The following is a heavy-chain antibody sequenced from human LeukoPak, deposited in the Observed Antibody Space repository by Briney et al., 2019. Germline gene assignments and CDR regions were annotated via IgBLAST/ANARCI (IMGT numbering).Heavy chain of an antibody. D-gene: IGHD3-22*01. CDR3: ARDARYYDSSGIYDY. CDR2: ISSSSDTI. J-gene: IGHJ4*02. Sequence: PGGSLRLSCAASGFTFSSYSMNWVRQAPGKGLEWVSYISSSSDTIYYADSVKGRFTISRDNAKRSLYLQMNSLRDEDTAVYYCARDARYYDSSGIYDYWGQGTLVTVSS. V-gene: IGHV3-48*02. CDR1: GFTFSSYS.